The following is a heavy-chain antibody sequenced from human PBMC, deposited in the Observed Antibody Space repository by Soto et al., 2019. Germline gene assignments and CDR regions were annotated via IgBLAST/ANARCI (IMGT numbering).Heavy chain of an antibody. Sequence: GASVKVSCKASGGTFSSYAISWVRQAPGQGLEWMGGIIPIFGTANYAQKFQGRVTITADESTSTAYMELSSLRSEDTAVYYCASCYDSSGYNWFDPWGQGTLVTVSS. V-gene: IGHV1-69*13. CDR1: GGTFSSYA. D-gene: IGHD3-22*01. CDR2: IIPIFGTA. CDR3: ASCYDSSGYNWFDP. J-gene: IGHJ5*02.